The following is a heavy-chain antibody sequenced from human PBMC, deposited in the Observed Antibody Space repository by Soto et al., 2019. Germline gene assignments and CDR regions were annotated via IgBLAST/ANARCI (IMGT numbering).Heavy chain of an antibody. D-gene: IGHD5-18*01. CDR3: ARRDTAMVTGAYYYYGMDV. V-gene: IGHV4-61*01. CDR1: GGSVSSGSYY. J-gene: IGHJ6*02. CDR2: IYYSGST. Sequence: SETLSLTCTVSGGSVSSGSYYWSWIRQPPGKGLEWIGYIYYSGSTNYNPSLKSRVTISVDTSKNQFSLKLSSVTAADTAVYYCARRDTAMVTGAYYYYGMDVWGQGTTVTVSS.